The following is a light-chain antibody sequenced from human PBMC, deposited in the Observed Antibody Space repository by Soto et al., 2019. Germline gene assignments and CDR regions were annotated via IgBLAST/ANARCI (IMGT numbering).Light chain of an antibody. J-gene: IGLJ1*01. CDR2: EVS. CDR1: SSDVGGYNS. CDR3: SSYTSSSTPDV. V-gene: IGLV2-14*01. Sequence: QSALTQPASVSGSPGQSITISCTGTSSDVGGYNSVSWYQQHPGKAPKLTIYEVSNRPSGGSNRFSGSKSGNTASLTISGLQAEDEADYYCSSYTSSSTPDVFGTGTKVTVL.